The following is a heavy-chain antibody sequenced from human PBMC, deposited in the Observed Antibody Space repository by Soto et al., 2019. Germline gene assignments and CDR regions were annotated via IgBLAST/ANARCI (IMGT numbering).Heavy chain of an antibody. J-gene: IGHJ4*02. D-gene: IGHD3-3*02. CDR1: GYTFLDFY. Sequence: QVQLVQSGTEVKKPGASVKVSCKASGYTFLDFYIHWVRQAPGQGLEWMGFINPSGGGTTYAQQLQGRLTMTRDTSTSTVNMELISLRSEDAALYYCARDKPFSAGYWGQGTLVT. V-gene: IGHV1-46*01. CDR2: INPSGGGT. CDR3: ARDKPFSAGY.